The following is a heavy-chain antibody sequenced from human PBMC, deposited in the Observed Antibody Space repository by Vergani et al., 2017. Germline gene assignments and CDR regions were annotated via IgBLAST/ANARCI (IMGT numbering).Heavy chain of an antibody. V-gene: IGHV3-30-3*01. CDR2: ISFDGTNE. Sequence: VQLVESGGGVVQPGTSLRLSCVVSGFALHRHAMYWVRQAPGKGLEWVVGISFDGTNEYYPDLVKGRFTISRDIAKNTLYLQVRSLRLEDTGVYHCVRDRGLCAGGRCYTEAWDYWGQGTPVTVSS. D-gene: IGHD2-2*02. CDR3: VRDRGLCAGGRCYTEAWDY. CDR1: GFALHRHA. J-gene: IGHJ4*02.